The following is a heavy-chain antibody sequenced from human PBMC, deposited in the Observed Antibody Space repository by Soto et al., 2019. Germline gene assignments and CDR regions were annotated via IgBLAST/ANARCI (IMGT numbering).Heavy chain of an antibody. V-gene: IGHV3-48*03. J-gene: IGHJ3*02. D-gene: IGHD6-19*01. CDR3: ARITVADAFDI. Sequence: EVQLVESGEGLVQPGGSLRLSCAASGFTFSSYEMNWVRQAPGKGLEWVSYISSSGSTIYYADSVKGRFTISRDNAKNSLYLQMNSLRAEDTAVYYCARITVADAFDIWGQGTMVTVSS. CDR2: ISSSGSTI. CDR1: GFTFSSYE.